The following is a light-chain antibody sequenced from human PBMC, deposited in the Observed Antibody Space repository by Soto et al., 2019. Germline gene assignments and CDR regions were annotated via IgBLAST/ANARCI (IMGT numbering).Light chain of an antibody. Sequence: DIQMTQSPSSLSASVGVRVTITCQACQDISNYLNWYQQKPGKAPKLLIYDASNLETGVPSRFSGSGSGTDFTFTISSLQPEDIATYYCQQYDNLPFTCGPGTKVDIK. V-gene: IGKV1-33*01. CDR2: DAS. CDR3: QQYDNLPFT. J-gene: IGKJ3*01. CDR1: QDISNY.